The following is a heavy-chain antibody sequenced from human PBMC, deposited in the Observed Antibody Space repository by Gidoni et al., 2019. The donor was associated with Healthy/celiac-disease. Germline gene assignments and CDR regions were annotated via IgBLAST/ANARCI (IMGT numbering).Heavy chain of an antibody. CDR3: TTKYSGSYRPPYYYYGMDX. CDR1: GFPFRNAW. J-gene: IGHJ6*02. CDR2: IKSKTDGGTT. V-gene: IGHV3-15*01. Sequence: EVQLVESGGGLVKPGGSLRLSCAASGFPFRNAWMSWVRQAPGKGLEWVGRIKSKTDGGTTDYAAPVKGRFTISRDDSKNTLYLQMNSLKTEDTAVYYCTTKYSGSYRPPYYYYGMDXWGQGTTVTVS. D-gene: IGHD1-26*01.